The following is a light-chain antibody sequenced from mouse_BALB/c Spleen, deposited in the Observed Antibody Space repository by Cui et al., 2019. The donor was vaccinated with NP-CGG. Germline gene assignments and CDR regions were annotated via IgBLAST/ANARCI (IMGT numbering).Light chain of an antibody. V-gene: IGLV1*01. CDR2: GTN. CDR1: TGAVTPSNY. J-gene: IGLJ1*01. CDR3: ALWYSNHWV. Sequence: QAVVTQESALTTSPSETVTLTCRSSTGAVTPSNYANWVQEKPDHLFTGLIGGTNNRAPGVPARFSGSLIGDKAALTITGAQTDDEAIYFCALWYSNHWVFGGGTKLTVL.